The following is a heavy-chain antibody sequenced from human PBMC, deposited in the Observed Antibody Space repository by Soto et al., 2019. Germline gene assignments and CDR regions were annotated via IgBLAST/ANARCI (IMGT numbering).Heavy chain of an antibody. V-gene: IGHV4-34*01. CDR2: INHSGST. J-gene: IGHJ6*02. CDR1: GGSFSGYY. Sequence: SETLSLTCAVYGGSFSGYYWSWIRQPPGKGLEWIGEINHSGSTNYNPSLKSRVTISVDTSKNQFSLKLSSVTAADTAMYYCARAYDYGDYATPKTYYYYYGMDVWGQGTTVTVSS. CDR3: ARAYDYGDYATPKTYYYYYGMDV. D-gene: IGHD4-17*01.